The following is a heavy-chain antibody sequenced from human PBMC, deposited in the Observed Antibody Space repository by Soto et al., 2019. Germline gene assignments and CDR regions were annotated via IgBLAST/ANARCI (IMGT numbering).Heavy chain of an antibody. CDR2: IYHSGGT. V-gene: IGHV4-30-2*01. Sequence: QLQLRESGSGLVKPSQTLSLTCTVSGDSISSGGYSWNWIRQPPGKGLEWIGYIYHSGGTDYNPSPXSXLTITVDSSNNQISLKLRSVTAADTAVYYCARDSRSGYYLEYWGQGTLVTVSS. CDR3: ARDSRSGYYLEY. J-gene: IGHJ4*02. D-gene: IGHD3-22*01. CDR1: GDSISSGGYS.